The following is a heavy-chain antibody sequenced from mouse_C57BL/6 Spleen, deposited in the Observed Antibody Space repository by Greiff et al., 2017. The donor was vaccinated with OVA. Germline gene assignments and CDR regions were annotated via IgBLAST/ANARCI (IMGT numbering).Heavy chain of an antibody. V-gene: IGHV1-69*01. CDR1: GYTFTSYW. J-gene: IGHJ4*01. D-gene: IGHD2-2*01. CDR2: IDPSDSYT. Sequence: QVHVKQPGAELVMPGASVKLSCKASGYTFTSYWMHWVKQRPGQGLEWIGEIDPSDSYTNYNQKFKGKSTLTVDKSSSTAYMQLSSLTSEDSAVYYCARGGYGSGAMDYWGQGTSVTVSS. CDR3: ARGGYGSGAMDY.